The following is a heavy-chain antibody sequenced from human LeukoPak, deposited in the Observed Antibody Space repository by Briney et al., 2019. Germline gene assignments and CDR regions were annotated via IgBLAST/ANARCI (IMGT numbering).Heavy chain of an antibody. D-gene: IGHD2-15*01. J-gene: IGHJ3*02. CDR2: ISSSSSYI. Sequence: GGSLRLSCAASGFTFSSYSMNWVRQAPGKGLEWVSPISSSSSYIYYADSVKGRFTISRDNAKNSLYMQMNSLRAEDTAVYSCAREAIDIVVVVAAHDAFDIWGQGTMVTVSS. CDR1: GFTFSSYS. V-gene: IGHV3-21*01. CDR3: AREAIDIVVVVAAHDAFDI.